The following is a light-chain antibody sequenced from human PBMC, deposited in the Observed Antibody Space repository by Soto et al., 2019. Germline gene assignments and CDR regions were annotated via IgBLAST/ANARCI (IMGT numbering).Light chain of an antibody. CDR3: QQTYTTPYT. V-gene: IGKV1-39*01. Sequence: DIQLTQSPSSLSASVGDRVTITCRTSQSISGYLQWLQQKPGKAPNLLIFAASTLQSGVPSRFSGSVSGTYFTLTIRSLQPEDLATYYCQQTYTTPYTFGQGTKGDIK. CDR1: QSISGY. J-gene: IGKJ2*01. CDR2: AAS.